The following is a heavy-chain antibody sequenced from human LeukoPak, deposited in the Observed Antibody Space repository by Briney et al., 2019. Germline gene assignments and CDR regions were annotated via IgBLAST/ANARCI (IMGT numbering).Heavy chain of an antibody. CDR2: INHSGST. CDR3: AGALRYSSPDY. D-gene: IGHD6-19*01. J-gene: IGHJ4*02. Sequence: SGTLSLTCAVYGGSFSGYYWSWIRQPPGKGLEWIGEINHSGSTNYNPSLKSRVTISVDTSKNQFSLKLSSVTAADTAVYYCAGALRYSSPDYWGQGTLVTVSS. CDR1: GGSFSGYY. V-gene: IGHV4-34*01.